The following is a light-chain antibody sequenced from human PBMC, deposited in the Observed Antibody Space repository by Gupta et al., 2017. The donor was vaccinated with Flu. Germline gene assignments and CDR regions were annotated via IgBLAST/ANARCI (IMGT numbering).Light chain of an antibody. CDR3: QQQDHLPYT. CDR2: ETS. J-gene: IGKJ2*01. CDR1: QEISNL. V-gene: IGKV1-33*01. Sequence: DIQMTQSPSSLSASLGDRVTITCQANQEISNLLNWYQQKPGKAPKFLIYETSNLETGVPSRFSGSGSGTDFTFTISSLQPEDLATYYCQQQDHLPYTLGQWTKLEIK.